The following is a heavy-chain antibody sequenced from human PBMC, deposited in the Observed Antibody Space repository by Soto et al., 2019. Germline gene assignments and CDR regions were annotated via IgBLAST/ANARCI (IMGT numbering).Heavy chain of an antibody. Sequence: PSETLSLTCAVYGGSFSGYYWSWIRQPPGKGLEWIGEINHSGSTNYNPSLKSRVTISVDTSKNQFSLKLSFVTAADTAVYYCARGVQLWSEGEDYWGQGTLVTVSS. D-gene: IGHD5-18*01. CDR3: ARGVQLWSEGEDY. CDR1: GGSFSGYY. CDR2: INHSGST. J-gene: IGHJ4*02. V-gene: IGHV4-34*01.